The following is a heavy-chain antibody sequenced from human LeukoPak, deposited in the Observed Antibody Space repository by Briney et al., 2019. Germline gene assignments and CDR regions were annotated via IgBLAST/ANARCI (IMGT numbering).Heavy chain of an antibody. J-gene: IGHJ4*02. CDR1: GFTFSSYW. D-gene: IGHD6-13*01. V-gene: IGHV3-7*05. Sequence: PGGSLRLSCAASGFTFSSYWMSWVRQAPGKGLEWVANIKQDGSEKYYVGSVKCRFTISRDNAKHSLYLQMNSLRAEDTAVYYCARDLKTGYSSSWYYCDYWGQGTLVTVSS. CDR2: IKQDGSEK. CDR3: ARDLKTGYSSSWYYCDY.